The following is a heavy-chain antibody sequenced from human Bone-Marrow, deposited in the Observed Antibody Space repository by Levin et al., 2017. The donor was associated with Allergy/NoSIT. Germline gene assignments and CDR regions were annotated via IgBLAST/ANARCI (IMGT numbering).Heavy chain of an antibody. CDR1: GFTFGDYA. J-gene: IGHJ6*02. Sequence: PGGSLRLSCTASGFTFGDYAMSWFRQAPGKGLEWVGFIRSKAYGGTTEYAASVKGRFTISRDDSKSIAYLQMNSLKTEDTAVYYCTRDKPGYSYGLFKYGMDVWGQGTTVTVSS. V-gene: IGHV3-49*03. CDR2: IRSKAYGGTT. D-gene: IGHD5-18*01. CDR3: TRDKPGYSYGLFKYGMDV.